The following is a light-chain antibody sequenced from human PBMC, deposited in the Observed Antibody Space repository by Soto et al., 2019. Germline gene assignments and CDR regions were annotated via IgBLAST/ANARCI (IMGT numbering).Light chain of an antibody. Sequence: EIVMTQSPATLSVSPGERATLSCRASQSVSNNLAWYQQKPGQAPRLLIYGASTRAAGIPAKFSGSGSGTEFTLSISRLQSEDFEVYYCQHYNNWPHAFGQGTQLEIK. CDR1: QSVSNN. J-gene: IGKJ2*01. CDR2: GAS. CDR3: QHYNNWPHA. V-gene: IGKV3-15*01.